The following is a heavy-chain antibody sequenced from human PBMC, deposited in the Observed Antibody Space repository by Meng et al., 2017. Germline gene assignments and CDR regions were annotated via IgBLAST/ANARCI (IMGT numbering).Heavy chain of an antibody. D-gene: IGHD6-13*01. V-gene: IGHV3-30*01. Sequence: GESLKISCAASGFTFSSYAMHWVRQAPGKGLEWVAAISYDGSNKYYADSVKGRFTISRDNSKNTLYLQMNSLRAEDTAVYYCARDQWYSSSWYGSHYYYYGMDVWGQGTTVTVSS. J-gene: IGHJ6*02. CDR3: ARDQWYSSSWYGSHYYYYGMDV. CDR2: ISYDGSNK. CDR1: GFTFSSYA.